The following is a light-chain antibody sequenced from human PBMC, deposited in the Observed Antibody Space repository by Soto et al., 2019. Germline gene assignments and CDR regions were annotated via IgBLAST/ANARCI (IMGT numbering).Light chain of an antibody. CDR3: QQYGNSPHT. CDR2: GAS. Sequence: EIVLTQSPATLSSSPGERATLSFRASQSVSSNYLAWYQQKPGQAPRLLIYGASSRAIGIPDRFSGSGSGTDFTLTISRLEPEDFAVYYCQQYGNSPHTFGQGTRLEIK. J-gene: IGKJ5*01. V-gene: IGKV3-20*01. CDR1: QSVSSNY.